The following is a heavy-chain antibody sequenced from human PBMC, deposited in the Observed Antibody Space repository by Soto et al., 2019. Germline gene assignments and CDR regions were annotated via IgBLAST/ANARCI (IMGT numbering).Heavy chain of an antibody. CDR3: AKDRVVGSGYDILTGYYYYYGMDV. J-gene: IGHJ6*02. CDR2: ISVSGGST. D-gene: IGHD3-9*01. Sequence: GGSRRLSWAASGFTFSSYGMSWVRQAPGKGLGWVSAISVSGGSTYYADSVKGRFTISRDNSKNTLYLQMNSLRAEDTAVYYCAKDRVVGSGYDILTGYYYYYGMDVWGQGTTVTVSS. V-gene: IGHV3-23*01. CDR1: GFTFSSYG.